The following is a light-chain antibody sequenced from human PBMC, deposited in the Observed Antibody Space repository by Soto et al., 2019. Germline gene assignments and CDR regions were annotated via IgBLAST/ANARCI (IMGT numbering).Light chain of an antibody. V-gene: IGKV3-20*01. CDR1: QSVSSSY. CDR3: LQYGSSPLT. CDR2: GAA. Sequence: EIVLTQSPGTLSLSPGERATLSCRASQSVSSSYLAWYQQKPGQAPRLLIYGAASRATGIPDRFSGSGSGTDFTRTITRLEPEDFAVYYCLQYGSSPLTFGQGTKVEIK. J-gene: IGKJ1*01.